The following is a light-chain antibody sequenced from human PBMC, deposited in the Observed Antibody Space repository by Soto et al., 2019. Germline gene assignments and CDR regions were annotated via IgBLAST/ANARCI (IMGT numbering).Light chain of an antibody. CDR2: AAS. V-gene: IGKV1-12*01. CDR3: QPANSFPLT. J-gene: IGKJ4*01. CDR1: QGISSC. Sequence: DIQMTQSPSSVSASVGDRVTITCRTSQGISSCLAWYQQKPGKAPRLLIYAASSLQSGVPSRFSGSGSGTDFTLTISSLQTEDFATYYCQPANSFPLTFGEGTKVEIK.